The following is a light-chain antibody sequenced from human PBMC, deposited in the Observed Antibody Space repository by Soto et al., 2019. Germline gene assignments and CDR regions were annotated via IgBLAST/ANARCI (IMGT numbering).Light chain of an antibody. CDR3: QQYYTTPYT. V-gene: IGKV4-1*01. CDR1: QSVLYSVSNKNY. CDR2: WAS. Sequence: DIVMTQSPDSLAVSLGERATINCKSSQSVLYSVSNKNYLTWYQQKPGQPPKLLIYWASTRESGVPDRFSGSGSGTDFTLTISNLQAEDVAVYYCQQYYTTPYTFGQGTKLEIK. J-gene: IGKJ2*01.